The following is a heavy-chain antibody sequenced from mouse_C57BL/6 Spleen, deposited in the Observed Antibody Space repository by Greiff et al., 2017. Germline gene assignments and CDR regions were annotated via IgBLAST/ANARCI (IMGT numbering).Heavy chain of an antibody. V-gene: IGHV1-53*01. Sequence: QVQLQQPGTELVKPGASVKLSCKASGYTFTSYWMHWVKQRPGQGLEWIGNINPSNGGTNYNEKFKSKATLTVDKSSSTAYMQLSSLTSEDSAVYYCAKGPYGNYLWYFDGWGTGTTVTVSS. CDR3: AKGPYGNYLWYFDG. CDR2: INPSNGGT. CDR1: GYTFTSYW. D-gene: IGHD2-10*02. J-gene: IGHJ1*03.